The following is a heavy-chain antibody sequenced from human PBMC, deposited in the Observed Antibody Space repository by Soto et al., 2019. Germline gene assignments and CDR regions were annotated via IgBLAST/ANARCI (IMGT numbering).Heavy chain of an antibody. CDR3: AKVQRWLQLNDAFDI. J-gene: IGHJ3*02. D-gene: IGHD1-1*01. V-gene: IGHV3-30*18. Sequence: GGSLRLSCAASGFTFSNYDMHWVRQAPGKGLEWVAVISYDGSNKYYADSVKGRFTISRDNSKNTLYLQMNSLRTEDTAVYYCAKVQRWLQLNDAFDIWGQGTMVTVSS. CDR2: ISYDGSNK. CDR1: GFTFSNYD.